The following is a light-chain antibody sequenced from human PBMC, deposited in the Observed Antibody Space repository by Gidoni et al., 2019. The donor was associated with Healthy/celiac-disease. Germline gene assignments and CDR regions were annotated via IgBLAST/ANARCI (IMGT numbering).Light chain of an antibody. CDR1: QSVSSSY. CDR2: GAS. J-gene: IGKJ1*01. V-gene: IGKV3-20*01. Sequence: VLTQSPGTLSLSPGERATLSCRASQSVSSSYLAWYQQKPGQAPRLLIYGASSRATGITDRFRGSGSGTDFTRTISRREPEDFAVYYCQQYGSSPWTFGQGTKVEIK. CDR3: QQYGSSPWT.